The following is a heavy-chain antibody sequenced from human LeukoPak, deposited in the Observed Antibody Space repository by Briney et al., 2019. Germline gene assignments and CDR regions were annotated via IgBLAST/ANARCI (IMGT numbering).Heavy chain of an antibody. Sequence: ASVKVSCKTSGYTFTGYYIHWVRQAPGQGLEWRGWINPNSVDTRYAQKFQDRVTMTRDTSITTAYMELSGLRSDDTALYYCARGSEVGGTEKNALDIWGQGTMVTVSS. D-gene: IGHD1-26*01. CDR1: GYTFTGYY. J-gene: IGHJ3*02. CDR2: INPNSVDT. V-gene: IGHV1-2*02. CDR3: ARGSEVGGTEKNALDI.